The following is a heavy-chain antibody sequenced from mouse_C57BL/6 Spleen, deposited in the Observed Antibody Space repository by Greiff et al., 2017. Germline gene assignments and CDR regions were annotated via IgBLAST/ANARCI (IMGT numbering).Heavy chain of an antibody. J-gene: IGHJ2*01. CDR3: ARTITTVDPYFDY. D-gene: IGHD1-1*01. Sequence: EVNLVESGGGLVKPGGSLKLSCAASGFTFSDYGMHWVRQAPEKGLEWVAYISSGSSTIYYADTVKGRFTISRDNAKNTLFLQMTSLRSEDTAMYYCARTITTVDPYFDYWGQGTTLTVSS. CDR2: ISSGSSTI. CDR1: GFTFSDYG. V-gene: IGHV5-17*01.